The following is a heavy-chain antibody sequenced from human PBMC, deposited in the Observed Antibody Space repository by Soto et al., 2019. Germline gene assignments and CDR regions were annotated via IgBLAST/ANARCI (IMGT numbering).Heavy chain of an antibody. J-gene: IGHJ6*02. CDR2: ISAYNGAT. CDR3: ARVDLYFNVLTNDYPRAWFDL. CDR1: VYTFNAYA. V-gene: IGHV1-18*01. D-gene: IGHD3-9*01. Sequence: GASVKVSCKASVYTFNAYAIRWVRQAPGQGLEYMGRISAYNGATNFAQMFRGRVTLTTDTSTSTAYMELRTLRSDDTAVYYCARVDLYFNVLTNDYPRAWFDLSGQGTTVTVSS.